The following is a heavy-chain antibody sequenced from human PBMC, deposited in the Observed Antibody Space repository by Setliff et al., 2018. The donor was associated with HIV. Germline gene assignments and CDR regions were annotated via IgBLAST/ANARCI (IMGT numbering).Heavy chain of an antibody. CDR1: GYTFTSYG. D-gene: IGHD6-13*01. J-gene: IGHJ3*02. Sequence: PRASVKVSCKASGYTFTSYGFSWVRQAPGQGLEWMGWISAYNGNTDYAQKLQGRVTMTTDTSTSTAYMELRSLRSDDTAVYYCAAIAAAALRGTFDIWGQGTMVTVSS. CDR3: AAIAAAALRGTFDI. V-gene: IGHV1-18*01. CDR2: ISAYNGNT.